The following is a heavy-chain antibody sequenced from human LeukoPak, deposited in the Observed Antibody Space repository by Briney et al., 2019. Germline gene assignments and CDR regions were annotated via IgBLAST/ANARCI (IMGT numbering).Heavy chain of an antibody. Sequence: SETLSLICTVSGGSISSSSYYWGWIRQPPGKGLEWIGSIYYSGSTYYNPSLKSRVTISVDTSKNQFSLKLSSVTAADTAVYYCARRPAMVRGVAAGHFDYWGQGTLVTVSS. D-gene: IGHD3-10*01. V-gene: IGHV4-39*01. CDR3: ARRPAMVRGVAAGHFDY. J-gene: IGHJ4*02. CDR1: GGSISSSSYY. CDR2: IYYSGST.